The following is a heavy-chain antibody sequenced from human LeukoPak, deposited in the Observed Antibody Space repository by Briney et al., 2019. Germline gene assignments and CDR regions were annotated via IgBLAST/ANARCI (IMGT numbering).Heavy chain of an antibody. Sequence: GGSLRLSCAASGFTVNNNYMTWVRQAPGKGLEWVAIIYSDGNTYYADSVKGRFIISRDNSRNTLYLQMSSLRADDTAVYYCARAGRDGYDLAYWGQGTLVTVSS. CDR1: GFTVNNNY. V-gene: IGHV3-53*01. CDR2: IYSDGNT. D-gene: IGHD5-24*01. CDR3: ARAGRDGYDLAY. J-gene: IGHJ4*02.